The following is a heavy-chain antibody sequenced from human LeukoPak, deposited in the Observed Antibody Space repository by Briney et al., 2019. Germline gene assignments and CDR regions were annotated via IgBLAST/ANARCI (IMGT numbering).Heavy chain of an antibody. J-gene: IGHJ6*03. CDR2: IYTSGST. V-gene: IGHV4-4*07. D-gene: IGHD3-22*01. Sequence: SETLSLTCTVSGGSISSYYWSWIRQPAGKGLEWIGRIYTSGSTNYNPSLKSRVTMSVDTSKNQFSLKLSSVTAADTAVYYCARERQYYGSSGYYPRAYYYMDVWGKGTTVTVSS. CDR3: ARERQYYGSSGYYPRAYYYMDV. CDR1: GGSISSYY.